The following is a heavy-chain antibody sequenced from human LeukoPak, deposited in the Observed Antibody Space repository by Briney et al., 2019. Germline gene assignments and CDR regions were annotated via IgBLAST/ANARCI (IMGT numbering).Heavy chain of an antibody. CDR2: ISHSGNT. CDR1: GNSISSGYY. J-gene: IGHJ4*02. D-gene: IGHD3-22*01. V-gene: IGHV4-38-2*02. CDR3: ARQSLTYYYDSSGYSQ. Sequence: PSETLSLTCTVSGNSISSGYYWGWIRQPPGKGLKWIGSISHSGNTYYNPSLKSRVTISVDTSKNQFSLKLSSVTAADTAVYYCARQSLTYYYDSSGYSQWGQGTLVTVSS.